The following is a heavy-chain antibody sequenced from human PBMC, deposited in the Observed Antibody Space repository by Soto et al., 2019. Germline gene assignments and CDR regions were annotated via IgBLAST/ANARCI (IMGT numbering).Heavy chain of an antibody. Sequence: SETLSLTCTVSGGSVSSGGYYWSWIRQPPGKGLEWIGYIYYGGTTRYNPSLESRVTVSLETSKSQFSLTLSSVTASDTAVYYCARLGFYYQSLDPWGHGTLVTVSS. D-gene: IGHD2-2*01. V-gene: IGHV4-61*08. CDR3: ARLGFYYQSLDP. CDR1: GGSVSSGGYY. J-gene: IGHJ5*02. CDR2: IYYGGTT.